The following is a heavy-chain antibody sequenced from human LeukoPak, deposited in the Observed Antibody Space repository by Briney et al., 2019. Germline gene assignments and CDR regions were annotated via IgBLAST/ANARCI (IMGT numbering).Heavy chain of an antibody. CDR1: GITFIRAW. Sequence: GGSLRLSWAAAGITFIRAWMNSVRQAPGKGLEWVGRIKSKIEGGTTEYGAPVKGRFTISRDDSKTTVYLQMNSLKSEVTADYFCVTRGDGLDSWGQGALVTVSS. J-gene: IGHJ4*02. CDR2: IKSKIEGGTT. V-gene: IGHV3-15*01. CDR3: VTRGDGLDS.